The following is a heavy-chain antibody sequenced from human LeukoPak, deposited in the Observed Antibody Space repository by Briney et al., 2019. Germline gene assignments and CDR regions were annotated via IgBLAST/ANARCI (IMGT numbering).Heavy chain of an antibody. CDR1: GYTFTVLF. CDR3: VRGVIPGPGREGTFDI. D-gene: IGHD6-13*01. CDR2: IDPKNGAT. V-gene: IGHV1-2*02. J-gene: IGHJ3*02. Sequence: GSSVKVSCKPSGYTFTVLFIHWVRQAPGQGLEWMGWIDPKNGATKYAQKFQGRVSMTRDTSINTAYMELISLISDDTAIYYCVRGVIPGPGREGTFDIWGHGTRVTVSS.